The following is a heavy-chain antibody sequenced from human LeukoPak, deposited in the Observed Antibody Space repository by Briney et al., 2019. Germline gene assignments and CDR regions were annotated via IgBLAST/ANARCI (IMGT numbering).Heavy chain of an antibody. CDR3: ARDSGYGLDALDI. Sequence: SQTLSLTCVISGDSVSSNSAAWNWNRQSPSRGLEWLGRTYFRSRWYYDFAVSLKGRITINPDTSKNQFSLQLRSVTPEDTSLNYFARDSGYGLDALDIWGQGTMVTVSS. J-gene: IGHJ3*02. D-gene: IGHD5-12*01. CDR1: GDSVSSNSAA. CDR2: TYFRSRWYY. V-gene: IGHV6-1*01.